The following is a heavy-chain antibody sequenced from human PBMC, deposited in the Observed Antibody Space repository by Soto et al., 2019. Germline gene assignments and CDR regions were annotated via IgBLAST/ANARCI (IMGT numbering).Heavy chain of an antibody. J-gene: IGHJ4*02. CDR1: GFTFSSYW. D-gene: IGHD3-10*01. V-gene: IGHV3-74*01. CDR3: AREGQYMVRGVITFFGFDH. Sequence: GSLRLSCAASGFTFSSYWMHWVRQAPGKGLVWVSRINSDGSSTSYADSVKGRFTISRDNAKNTLYLQMNSLRAEDTAVYYCAREGQYMVRGVITFFGFDHLGQGTLVTVSS. CDR2: INSDGSST.